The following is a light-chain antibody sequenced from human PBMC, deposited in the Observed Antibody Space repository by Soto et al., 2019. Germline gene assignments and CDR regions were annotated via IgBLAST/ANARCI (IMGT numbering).Light chain of an antibody. CDR3: SSYTTTSTLV. V-gene: IGLV2-14*01. CDR2: EVR. J-gene: IGLJ3*02. CDR1: NRDVGSYNL. Sequence: QSALTQPVSVSGSPGQSITIACTGTNRDVGSYNLVSWYQQRPGEAPKLIISEVRNRPSGISYRFTGSKSGNTASLTISGLQAEDGADYYCSSYTTTSTLVFGGGTKVTVL.